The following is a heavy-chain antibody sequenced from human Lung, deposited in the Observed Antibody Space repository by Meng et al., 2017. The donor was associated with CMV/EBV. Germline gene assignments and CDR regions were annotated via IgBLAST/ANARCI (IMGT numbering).Heavy chain of an antibody. CDR1: GYTFTNYG. D-gene: IGHD1-26*01. J-gene: IGHJ4*02. Sequence: QAQLGTRGGEVKKRGAPVMVSCKASGYTFTNYGITWVRQAPGQGHEWMGWINAYNGDTNYAQTLQGRVTMTTDTSTSTAYMELRSLRSDDTAVYYCARVEVGITSGDYWGQGTLVTVSS. CDR2: INAYNGDT. CDR3: ARVEVGITSGDY. V-gene: IGHV1-18*01.